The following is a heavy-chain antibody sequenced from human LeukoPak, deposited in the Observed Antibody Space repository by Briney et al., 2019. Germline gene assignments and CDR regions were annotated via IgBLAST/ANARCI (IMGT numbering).Heavy chain of an antibody. CDR3: ARDLRNIVVVTAPLDY. CDR2: ISADNGNT. CDR1: GYTFTSYG. V-gene: IGHV1-18*01. D-gene: IGHD2-21*02. Sequence: ASVKVSCKASGYTFTSYGISWVRQAPGQGLEWMGWISADNGNTNYAQKLQGRVTMTTDTSTSTAYMELRSLRSDDTAVYYCARDLRNIVVVTAPLDYWGQGTLVTVSS. J-gene: IGHJ4*02.